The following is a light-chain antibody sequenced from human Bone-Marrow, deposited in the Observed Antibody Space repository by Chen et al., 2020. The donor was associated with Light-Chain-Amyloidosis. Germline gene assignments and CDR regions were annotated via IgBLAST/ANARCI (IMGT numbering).Light chain of an antibody. V-gene: IGKV3-11*01. CDR2: DAS. CDR1: QYVSSY. CDR3: QQRSYWPLT. Sequence: EIVLTQSPATLSLSPGERAALSCRASQYVSSYLAWYQQKPGQAPRLLIYDASNRATGIPARFSGSGSGTDFTLTISSLEPEYFAVYYCQQRSYWPLTFGGGTKVEI. J-gene: IGKJ4*01.